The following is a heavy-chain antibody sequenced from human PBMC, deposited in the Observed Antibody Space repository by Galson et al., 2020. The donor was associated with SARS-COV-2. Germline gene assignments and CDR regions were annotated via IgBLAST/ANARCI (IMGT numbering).Heavy chain of an antibody. J-gene: IGHJ6*02. D-gene: IGHD4-17*01. CDR2: INHSGST. V-gene: IGHV4-34*01. CDR1: GGSFSGYY. Sequence: SETLSLTCAVYGGSFSGYYWSWIRQPPGKGLEWIGEINHSGSTNYNPSLKSRVTISVDTSKNQFSLKLSSVTAADTAVYYCARTTAVTTLFYYYYGMYVWGQGTTVTVSS. CDR3: ARTTAVTTLFYYYYGMYV.